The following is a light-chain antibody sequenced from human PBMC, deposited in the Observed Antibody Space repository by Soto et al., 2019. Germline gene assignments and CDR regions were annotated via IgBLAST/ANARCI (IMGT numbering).Light chain of an antibody. Sequence: QSVLTQSPSASGTPGQKMTISCSGSSSNIGSNAVYWYQQVPGSAPRLLMHSNDQRPSGVPDRFSGSRSGTSASLAVSGLRSEDEADYYCSSYGGRYNYVFGTGTKVTVL. J-gene: IGLJ1*01. CDR2: SND. CDR1: SSNIGSNA. CDR3: SSYGGRYNYV. V-gene: IGLV1-47*02.